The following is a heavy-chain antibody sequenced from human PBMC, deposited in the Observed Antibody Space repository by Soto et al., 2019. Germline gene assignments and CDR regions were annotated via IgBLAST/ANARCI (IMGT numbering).Heavy chain of an antibody. Sequence: QVQLQESGPGLVKPSETLPLTCSVSDGSVTGYCWSWIRQPPGKGLEWIGCIDYNGRAHYNPSLTSRVTMSLDTSNNHFSLKLSSVTTTDTAVYYCARGPDNSKVGYWGQGTLVTVSS. CDR2: IDYNGRA. J-gene: IGHJ4*02. CDR1: DGSVTGYC. CDR3: ARGPDNSKVGY. D-gene: IGHD4-4*01. V-gene: IGHV4-59*02.